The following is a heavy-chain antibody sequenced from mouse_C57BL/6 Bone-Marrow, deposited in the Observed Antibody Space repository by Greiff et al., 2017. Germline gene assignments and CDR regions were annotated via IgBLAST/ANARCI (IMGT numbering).Heavy chain of an antibody. D-gene: IGHD1-1*01. J-gene: IGHJ4*01. CDR1: GYSFTGYY. V-gene: IGHV1-42*01. CDR3: ARSGYYGSSYKDYYAMDY. Sequence: EVQLQQSGPELVKPGASVKISCKASGYSFTGYYMNWVKQSPEKSLEWIGEINPSTGGTTYNQKFKAKATLTVDKSSSTAYMQLKSLTSEDSSVYYCARSGYYGSSYKDYYAMDYWGQGTSVTVSS. CDR2: INPSTGGT.